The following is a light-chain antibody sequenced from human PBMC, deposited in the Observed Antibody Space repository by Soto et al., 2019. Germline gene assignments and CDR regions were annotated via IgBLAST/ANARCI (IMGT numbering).Light chain of an antibody. J-gene: IGKJ1*01. CDR2: GAS. CDR3: QQDDNSPRT. CDR1: QSVSRNF. V-gene: IGKV3-20*01. Sequence: EIVLTQSPGTLSLSPGERATLSCRASQSVSRNFFAWYQHKPGQAPRLLIYGASNRATGIPDRFSGSGSGTDVTLTISRLEPEDFAVYYCQQDDNSPRTFGQGTKVEI.